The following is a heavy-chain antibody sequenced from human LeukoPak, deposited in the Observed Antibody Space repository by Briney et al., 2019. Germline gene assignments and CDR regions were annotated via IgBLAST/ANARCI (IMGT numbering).Heavy chain of an antibody. V-gene: IGHV4-59*08. J-gene: IGHJ4*02. CDR3: ARWSGSFEYYFDS. Sequence: SETLSLTCTVSGGSISSFYWHWIRQPPGKGLEWVGYAYYSGSTTYNPSLKSRVTISVDTSKNQFSLRLSSVAAADTAVYYCARWSGSFEYYFDSWGQGTLVTVSS. CDR1: GGSISSFY. D-gene: IGHD1-26*01. CDR2: AYYSGST.